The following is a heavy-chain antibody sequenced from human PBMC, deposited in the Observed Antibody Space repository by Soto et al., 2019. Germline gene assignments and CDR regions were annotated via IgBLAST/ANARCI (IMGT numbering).Heavy chain of an antibody. J-gene: IGHJ5*02. D-gene: IGHD3-10*01. V-gene: IGHV4-59*01. Sequence: PSETLSLTCTVSGGSISSYYWSWIRQPPGKGLEWIGYIYYSGSTNYNPSLKSRVTISVDTFKNQFSLKLSSVTAADTAVYYCAREYGSGSDRWWFDPWGQGTLVTVSS. CDR3: AREYGSGSDRWWFDP. CDR1: GGSISSYY. CDR2: IYYSGST.